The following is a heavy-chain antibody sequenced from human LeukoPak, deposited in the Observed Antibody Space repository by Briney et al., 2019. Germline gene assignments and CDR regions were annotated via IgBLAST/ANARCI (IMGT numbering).Heavy chain of an antibody. CDR2: INADGSTT. Sequence: GGSLRLSCAASGFTFGNSWVHWVRQAPGKGLVWVSLINADGSTTTYADSVKGRFTISRDNARNTLSLQMNSLTIEDTAVYHCVVVVEPPDSDGFDVWGQGTMITVSS. CDR1: GFTFGNSW. CDR3: VVVVEPPDSDGFDV. J-gene: IGHJ3*01. D-gene: IGHD1-14*01. V-gene: IGHV3-74*01.